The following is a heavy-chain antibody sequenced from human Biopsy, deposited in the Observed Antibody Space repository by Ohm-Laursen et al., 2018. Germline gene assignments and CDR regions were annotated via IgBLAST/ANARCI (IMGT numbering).Heavy chain of an antibody. V-gene: IGHV4-59*08. CDR3: ASMPAAIHEPNYSYYGMHV. CDR2: IYYSGSI. Sequence: SDTLSLTCTVSGGSVNSYSWSWIRQPPAKGLEWIGYIYYSGSINYNPSLKNRVTISLDTSKNQFSLKLSSVTAADTAVYYCASMPAAIHEPNYSYYGMHVWGQGTTVTVSS. J-gene: IGHJ6*02. D-gene: IGHD2-2*02. CDR1: GGSVNSYS.